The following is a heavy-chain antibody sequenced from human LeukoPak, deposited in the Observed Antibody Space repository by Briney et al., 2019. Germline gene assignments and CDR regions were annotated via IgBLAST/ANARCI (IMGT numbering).Heavy chain of an antibody. J-gene: IGHJ4*02. D-gene: IGHD3-16*02. Sequence: SETLSLTCTVSGYSISSGYYWGWIRQPPGKGLEWIGSIYHSGSTYYNPSLKSRVTISVDTSKNQFSLKLSSVTAADTAVYYCARDRSDANLDYWGQGTLVTVSS. CDR1: GYSISSGYY. CDR3: ARDRSDANLDY. CDR2: IYHSGST. V-gene: IGHV4-38-2*02.